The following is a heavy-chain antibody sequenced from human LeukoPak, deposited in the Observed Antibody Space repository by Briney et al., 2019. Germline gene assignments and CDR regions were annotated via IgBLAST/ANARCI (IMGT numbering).Heavy chain of an antibody. CDR3: AAAQFSSSSPPHFAFDY. D-gene: IGHD6-6*01. CDR1: AVSITSGGYY. V-gene: IGHV4-31*03. J-gene: IGHJ4*02. CDR2: FHYTGST. Sequence: SEALSLTCTVSAVSITSGGYYWSWIRQHPGKGLEWIGYFHYTGSTYYNPSLKSRITISVDTSKNQFSLKLTSVTAADTAVYYCAAAQFSSSSPPHFAFDYWGRGTLVTVSS.